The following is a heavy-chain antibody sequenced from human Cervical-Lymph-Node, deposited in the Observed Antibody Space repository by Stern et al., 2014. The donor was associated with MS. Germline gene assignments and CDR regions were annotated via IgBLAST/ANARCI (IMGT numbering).Heavy chain of an antibody. Sequence: QLVQSGAEVKKPGSSVRVSCQASGGTFRHLDVSWGRQAPGHGLEWMGRTLPLFVTAPFAQGCQDRVTITADESTTTVYLELSNLRSEDTAVYFCARWEGGGLGFDYWGQGTLVTVSS. CDR1: GGTFRHLD. V-gene: IGHV1-69*18. D-gene: IGHD3/OR15-3a*01. CDR2: TLPLFVTA. CDR3: ARWEGGGLGFDY. J-gene: IGHJ4*02.